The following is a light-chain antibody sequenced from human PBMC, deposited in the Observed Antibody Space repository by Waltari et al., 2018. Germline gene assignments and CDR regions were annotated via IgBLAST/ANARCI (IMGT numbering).Light chain of an antibody. J-gene: IGKJ1*01. CDR2: DAS. Sequence: EIVMTQSPATLSVSPGERATLSCRASQSISSNLAWYQHRPGQAPRLLIYDASTRATGIPARFSGSGSGTEFTLTINSLQSEDFALYYCQQYNNWPQTFGQGTKVEIE. CDR3: QQYNNWPQT. CDR1: QSISSN. V-gene: IGKV3-15*01.